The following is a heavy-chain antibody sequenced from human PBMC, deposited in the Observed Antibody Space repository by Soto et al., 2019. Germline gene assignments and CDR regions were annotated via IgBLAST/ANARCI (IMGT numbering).Heavy chain of an antibody. V-gene: IGHV3-30-3*01. CDR3: ARDRPYGDPNWFDP. Sequence: QVQLVESGGGVVQPGGSLSLSCAMSGFTFTSFTMHWVRQAPGKGLGWIAVMSYDGARTDYADAVKGRFTNSRDTSKNTLYLQMNILRPDDTAMYYCARDRPYGDPNWFDPWGQRTLVTVTS. J-gene: IGHJ5*02. CDR1: GFTFTSFT. CDR2: MSYDGART. D-gene: IGHD4-17*01.